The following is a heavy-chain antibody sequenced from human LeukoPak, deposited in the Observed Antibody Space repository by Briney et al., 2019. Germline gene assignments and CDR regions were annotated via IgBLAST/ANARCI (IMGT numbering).Heavy chain of an antibody. CDR1: GFTFNIYS. CDR2: TSYDGSHE. Sequence: GGSLRLSCAASGFTFNIYSMHWVRQAPGKGLEWVTVTSYDGSHEYYADSVKGRFTISRDNSKNTLYLQMNSLRAEDTAVYYCAKDRDYYGSGSFDYWGQGTLVTASS. CDR3: AKDRDYYGSGSFDY. V-gene: IGHV3-30*04. J-gene: IGHJ4*02. D-gene: IGHD3-10*01.